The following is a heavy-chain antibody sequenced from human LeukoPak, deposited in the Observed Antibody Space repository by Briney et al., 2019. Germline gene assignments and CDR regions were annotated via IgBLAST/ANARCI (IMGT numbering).Heavy chain of an antibody. CDR1: GYTFTSYG. J-gene: IGHJ4*02. V-gene: IGHV1-18*01. CDR3: ARSSSSWYYFDY. CDR2: ISAYNGNT. Sequence: ASVKVSCKASGYTFTSYGISWVRQAPGQGLEWMGWISAYNGNTNYAQKLQGRDTMTTDTSTSTAYMELRSLRSDDTAVYYCARSSSSWYYFDYWGQGTLVTVSS. D-gene: IGHD6-13*01.